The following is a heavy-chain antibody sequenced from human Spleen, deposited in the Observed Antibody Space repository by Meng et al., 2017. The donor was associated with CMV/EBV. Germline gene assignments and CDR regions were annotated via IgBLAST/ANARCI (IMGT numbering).Heavy chain of an antibody. Sequence: CQASGDTPTADFMFWVRQAPGQGLEWMGWINSHSGATQYAQKFQGRVTMTRDTSISTVYMDLSSLRSDDTADYYCLTYTSSSHSFGPWGQGTLVTVSS. CDR1: GDTPTADF. J-gene: IGHJ5*02. D-gene: IGHD6-6*01. V-gene: IGHV1-2*02. CDR2: INSHSGAT. CDR3: LTYTSSSHSFGP.